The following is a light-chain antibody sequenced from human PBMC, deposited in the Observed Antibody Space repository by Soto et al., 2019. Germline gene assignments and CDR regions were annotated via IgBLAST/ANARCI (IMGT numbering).Light chain of an antibody. J-gene: IGKJ3*01. Sequence: EIVMTQFPATLSVSPGERATLSCRASQSVSSNLAWYQQKPGQSPRLLIYGASTRATGIPARFSGSGSGTEFSLSISSLQSEDFAVYYWQQYNNWSPFTFGPGTKVDIK. CDR2: GAS. CDR3: QQYNNWSPFT. CDR1: QSVSSN. V-gene: IGKV3-15*01.